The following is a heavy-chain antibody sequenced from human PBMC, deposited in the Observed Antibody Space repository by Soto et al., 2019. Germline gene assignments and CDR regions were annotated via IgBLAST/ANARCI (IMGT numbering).Heavy chain of an antibody. CDR1: GYTFTGYY. CDR2: INPNSGGT. V-gene: IGHV1-2*04. CDR3: AILRGGYSSSWRYGKDV. J-gene: IGHJ6*02. Sequence: ASVKVSCKASGYTFTGYYMHWVRQAPGQGLEWMGWINPNSGGTNYAQKFQGWVTMTRDTSISTAYMELSRLRSDDTAVYYCAILRGGYSSSWRYGKDVWGQGTTVTVS. D-gene: IGHD6-13*01.